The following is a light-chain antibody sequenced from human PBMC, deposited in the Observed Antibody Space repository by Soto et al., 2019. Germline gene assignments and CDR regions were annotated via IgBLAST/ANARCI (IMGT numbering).Light chain of an antibody. Sequence: MTQSPSSLSASVGDRVTITCRASQSISSYLNWYQQKPGKAPKLLIYAASSLQSGVPSRFSGSGSGTDFTLTISSLQPEDFATYYCQQSSEATWTFGQGTKVDIK. CDR1: QSISSY. CDR2: AAS. V-gene: IGKV1-39*01. J-gene: IGKJ1*01. CDR3: QQSSEATWT.